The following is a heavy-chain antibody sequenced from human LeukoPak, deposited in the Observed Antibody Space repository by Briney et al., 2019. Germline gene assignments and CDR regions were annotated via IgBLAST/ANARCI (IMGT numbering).Heavy chain of an antibody. V-gene: IGHV1-69*13. J-gene: IGHJ5*02. CDR3: ARGYSYGFPSVDWFDP. CDR1: GYTFTDSF. D-gene: IGHD5-18*01. CDR2: IIPIFGTA. Sequence: GASVKVSCKASGYTFTDSFMHWVRQAPGQGLEWMGGIIPIFGTANYAQKFQGRVTITADESTSTAYMELSSLRSEDTAVYYCARGYSYGFPSVDWFDPWGQGTLVTVSS.